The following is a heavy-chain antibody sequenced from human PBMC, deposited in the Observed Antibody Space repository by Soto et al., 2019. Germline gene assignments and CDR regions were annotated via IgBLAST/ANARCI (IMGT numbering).Heavy chain of an antibody. J-gene: IGHJ6*02. Sequence: GASVKVSCKASGYTFTSYGISWVRQAPGQGLEWMGWISAYNGNTNYAQKLQGRVTITTDTSTSTAYMELRSLRSDDTAVYYCARDKDYVWGSYPYGGGMDVWGQGTTVTVSS. CDR2: ISAYNGNT. CDR3: ARDKDYVWGSYPYGGGMDV. D-gene: IGHD3-16*02. V-gene: IGHV1-18*01. CDR1: GYTFTSYG.